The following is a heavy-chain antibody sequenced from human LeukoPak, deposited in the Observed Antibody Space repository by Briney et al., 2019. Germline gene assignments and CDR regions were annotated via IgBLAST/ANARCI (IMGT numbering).Heavy chain of an antibody. CDR3: ASHGPGSYTNI. CDR1: GGSISSSNW. CDR2: IYHSGST. Sequence: PETLSIIGAVSGGSISSSNWWSWVRQPPGKGLEWIGEIYHSGSTNYNPSLKSRVTISVDKSSNQFSLKLSSVTAADTAVYYCASHGPGSYTNIWGEGQSVTASS. J-gene: IGHJ3*02. V-gene: IGHV4-4*03. D-gene: IGHD3-10*01.